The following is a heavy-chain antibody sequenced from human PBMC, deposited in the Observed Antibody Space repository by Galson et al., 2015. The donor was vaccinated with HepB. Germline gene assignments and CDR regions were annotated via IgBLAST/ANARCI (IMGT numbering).Heavy chain of an antibody. V-gene: IGHV1-46*04. CDR2: IHPRGGDT. CDR3: AKIIVRGDGSSSYGLDG. CDR1: GYIFTGSY. Sequence: SVKVSCKASGYIFTGSYIYWVRQAPGPGLEWIGRIHPRGGDTTYAQRLQGRLTMTRDTSTRTAYMELSSLRSDDTGIYYCAKIIVRGDGSSSYGLDGWGQGTAVTVSS. D-gene: IGHD5-24*01. J-gene: IGHJ6*02.